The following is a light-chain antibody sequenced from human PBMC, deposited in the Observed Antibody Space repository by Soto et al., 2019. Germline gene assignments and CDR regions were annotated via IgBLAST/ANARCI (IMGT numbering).Light chain of an antibody. Sequence: QSVLTQPRSVSGSPGQSVTISCTGSSSDVGGYNYVSWYQQHPGKAPKLMIYDVSKRPSGVPDRFSGYKSGNTASLTISGLQAEDEADYYCCSYAGSYTLGVFGTGTKVTVL. CDR1: SSDVGGYNY. CDR2: DVS. J-gene: IGLJ1*01. V-gene: IGLV2-11*01. CDR3: CSYAGSYTLGV.